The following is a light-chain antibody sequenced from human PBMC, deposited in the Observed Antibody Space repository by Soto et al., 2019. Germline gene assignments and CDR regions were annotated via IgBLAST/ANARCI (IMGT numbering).Light chain of an antibody. CDR1: HNVTGRF. V-gene: IGKV3-20*01. CDR2: GAS. Sequence: IVLTQSPGTLSLSPGESATLSCRASHNVTGRFLAWYHHKPGQSPRLLPYGASSRATGIPERFSGDGSGTDFSLTLRRLEPDDVAIYFCQQYADSSPTFAGGTKVEI. J-gene: IGKJ4*01. CDR3: QQYADSSPT.